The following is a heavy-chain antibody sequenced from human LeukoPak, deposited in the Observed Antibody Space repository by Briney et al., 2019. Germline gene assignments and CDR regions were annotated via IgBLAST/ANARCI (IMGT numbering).Heavy chain of an antibody. CDR3: AIYYCSSTSCHDVFDI. J-gene: IGHJ3*02. V-gene: IGHV3-7*01. Sequence: GGSLRLSCAASGFTFSSYWMSWVRQTPGKGLEWVANIKQDGSDKYYVDSVKGRFTISRDNAKNSLYQQMNSPRAEDTAVYYCAIYYCSSTSCHDVFDIWGQGTMVTVSS. CDR2: IKQDGSDK. CDR1: GFTFSSYW. D-gene: IGHD2-2*01.